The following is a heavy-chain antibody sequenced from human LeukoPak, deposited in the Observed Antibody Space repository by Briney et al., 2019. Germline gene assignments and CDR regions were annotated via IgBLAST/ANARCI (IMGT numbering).Heavy chain of an antibody. Sequence: SVKVSCKASGYTFTTYGISWVRQAPGQGLEWMGGIIPIFGTPNYAQKFQGRVTITADESTSTAHMELSSLRSEDTAVYYCARVALSSMVTGSYYGMDVWGQGTTVTVSS. CDR2: IIPIFGTP. CDR1: GYTFTTYG. J-gene: IGHJ6*02. CDR3: ARVALSSMVTGSYYGMDV. D-gene: IGHD5-18*01. V-gene: IGHV1-69*13.